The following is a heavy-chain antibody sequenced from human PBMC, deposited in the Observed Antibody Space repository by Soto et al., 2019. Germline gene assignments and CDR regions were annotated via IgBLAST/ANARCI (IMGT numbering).Heavy chain of an antibody. D-gene: IGHD5-12*01. CDR3: ARGRVATIGYYYYYGMDV. J-gene: IGHJ6*02. CDR2: INHSGST. Sequence: SETLSLTCAVYGGSFSGYYWSWIRQPPGKGLEWIGEINHSGSTNYNPSLKSRVTIPVDTSKNQFSLKLSSVTAADTAVYYCARGRVATIGYYYYYGMDVWGQGTTVTVSS. CDR1: GGSFSGYY. V-gene: IGHV4-34*01.